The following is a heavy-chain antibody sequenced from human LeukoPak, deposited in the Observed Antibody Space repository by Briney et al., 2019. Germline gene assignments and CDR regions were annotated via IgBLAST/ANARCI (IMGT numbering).Heavy chain of an antibody. V-gene: IGHV4-34*01. CDR3: ASLWPYQLSAFDI. CDR2: INHSGST. CDR1: GGSFSGYY. J-gene: IGHJ3*02. Sequence: SETLSLTCAVYGGSFSGYYWSWIRQPPGKGLEWIGEINHSGSTNYNPSLKSRVTISVDTSKNQFSLKLSSVAAADTAVYYCASLWPYQLSAFDIWGQGTLVTVSS. D-gene: IGHD2-2*01.